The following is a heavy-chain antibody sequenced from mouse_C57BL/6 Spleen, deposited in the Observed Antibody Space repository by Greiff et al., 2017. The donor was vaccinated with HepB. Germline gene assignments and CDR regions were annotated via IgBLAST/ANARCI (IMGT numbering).Heavy chain of an antibody. Sequence: EVQGVESGGDLVKPGGSLKLSCAASGFTFSSYGMSWVRQTPDKRLEWVATISSGGSYTYYPDSVKGRFTISRDNAKNTLYLQMSSLKSEDTAMYYCARQGNWDGAMDYWGQGTSVTVSS. CDR1: GFTFSSYG. CDR3: ARQGNWDGAMDY. J-gene: IGHJ4*01. V-gene: IGHV5-6*01. CDR2: ISSGGSYT. D-gene: IGHD4-1*01.